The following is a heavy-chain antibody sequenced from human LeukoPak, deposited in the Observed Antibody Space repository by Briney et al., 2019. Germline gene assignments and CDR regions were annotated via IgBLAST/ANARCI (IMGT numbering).Heavy chain of an antibody. CDR3: ARAVYSRGLKDY. CDR2: INPKSGGT. V-gene: IGHV1-2*02. CDR1: GYTFTDYH. Sequence: ASVKVPCKASGYTFTDYHMHWVRQAPGQGREWMGWINPKSGGTKYAQNFQGRVTMRRDTSISTAYMELERHRCIEVGVYFCARAVYSRGLKDYWGQGTLVTVPS. J-gene: IGHJ4*02. D-gene: IGHD6-19*01.